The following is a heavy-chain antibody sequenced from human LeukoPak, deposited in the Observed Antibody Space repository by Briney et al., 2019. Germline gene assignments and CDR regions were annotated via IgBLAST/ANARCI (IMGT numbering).Heavy chain of an antibody. CDR1: GGSISSGSYY. CDR2: IYTSGST. V-gene: IGHV4-61*02. Sequence: PSETLSLTCTVSGGSISSGSYYWSWIRQPAGKGLEWIGRIYTSGSTNYNPSLKSRVTISVDTSKNQFSLELSSVTAADTAVYYCAREGFYYDSSGYAFDIWGQETMVTVSS. J-gene: IGHJ3*02. CDR3: AREGFYYDSSGYAFDI. D-gene: IGHD3-22*01.